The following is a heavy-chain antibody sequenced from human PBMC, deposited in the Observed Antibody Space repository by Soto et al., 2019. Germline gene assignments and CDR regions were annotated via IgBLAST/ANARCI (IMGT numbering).Heavy chain of an antibody. Sequence: GGSLRLSCAASGFTFSHYYMNWIRQAPGKGLEWVSDISSSGSTTYYTDSVKGRFTISRDNSKNTLYLQMNSLRAEDTAVYYCAKPSNYDILTGYYSNWFDPWGQGTLVTVSS. CDR2: ISSSGSTT. D-gene: IGHD3-9*01. J-gene: IGHJ5*02. CDR1: GFTFSHYY. V-gene: IGHV3-23*01. CDR3: AKPSNYDILTGYYSNWFDP.